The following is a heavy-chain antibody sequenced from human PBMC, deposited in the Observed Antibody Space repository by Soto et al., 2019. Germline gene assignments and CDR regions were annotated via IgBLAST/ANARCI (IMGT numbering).Heavy chain of an antibody. CDR2: IYYSGST. Sequence: PSETLSLTCTVCGGSISACCLYWGWIRQSPGKGLEGIGGIYYSGSTYYNPSLKSRVTISMETSKNQFSLWLYSVTAADTAVYYCARHLPLLVSPSIAPWQLVSSAFDSWGQRTQVTVSS. D-gene: IGHD6-6*01. J-gene: IGHJ4*02. CDR3: ARHLPLLVSPSIAPWQLVSSAFDS. CDR1: GGSISACCLY. V-gene: IGHV4-39*01.